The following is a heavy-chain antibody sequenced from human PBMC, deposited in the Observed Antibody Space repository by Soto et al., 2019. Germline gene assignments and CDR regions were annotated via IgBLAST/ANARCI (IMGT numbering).Heavy chain of an antibody. J-gene: IGHJ4*02. CDR1: GFTFSGSA. V-gene: IGHV3-73*01. Sequence: GGSLRLSCAASGFTFSGSAMHWVRQASGKGLEWVGRIRSKANSYATAYAASVKGRFTISRDDSKNTAYLQMNSLKTEDTAVYYCTASLNYDLNDYWGQGTLVTVSS. D-gene: IGHD3-22*01. CDR3: TASLNYDLNDY. CDR2: IRSKANSYAT.